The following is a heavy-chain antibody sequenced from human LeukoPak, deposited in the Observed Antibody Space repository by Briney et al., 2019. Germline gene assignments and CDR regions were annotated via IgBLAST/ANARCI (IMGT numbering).Heavy chain of an antibody. CDR2: ISAYNGNA. D-gene: IGHD3-10*01. J-gene: IGHJ4*02. V-gene: IGHV1-18*01. CDR1: GYTFTSYG. Sequence: GASGKVSGKASGYTFTSYGISWVRQAPGQGLKWMGWISAYNGNANYAQKLQGRVTMTTDTSTSTAYMELRSLRSDDTAVYYCARDRSLELLWFGEASDYWGQGTLVTVSS. CDR3: ARDRSLELLWFGEASDY.